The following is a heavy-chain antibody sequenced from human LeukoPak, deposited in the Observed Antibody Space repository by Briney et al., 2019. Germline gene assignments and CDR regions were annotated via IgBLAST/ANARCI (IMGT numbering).Heavy chain of an antibody. D-gene: IGHD6-6*01. J-gene: IGHJ6*02. CDR2: ISGSGGST. CDR3: AKDQSSPGLRGYYGMDV. V-gene: IGHV3-23*01. Sequence: GGSLRLSCAASGFTFSSYAMSWVRQAPGKGLEWVSAISGSGGSTYYADSVKGRFTFSRDNSKNTLYLQMNSLRAEDTAVYYCAKDQSSPGLRGYYGMDVWGQGTTVTVSS. CDR1: GFTFSSYA.